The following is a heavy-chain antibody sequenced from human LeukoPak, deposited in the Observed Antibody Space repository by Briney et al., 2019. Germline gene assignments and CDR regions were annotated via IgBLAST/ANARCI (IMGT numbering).Heavy chain of an antibody. CDR3: ARGRQEGSMIVMVMTGCFYFLGG. CDR2: INPSGRI. J-gene: IGHJ6*03. Sequence: SETLSLTCAVYGGSFSGYYWTWIRQAPGKGLEWIGEINPSGRISYNPSLKSRLTISVDASKNQFSLNLRSLTAADTAVYYCARGRQEGSMIVMVMTGCFYFLGGWGKGTTVTVS. D-gene: IGHD3-22*01. V-gene: IGHV4-34*01. CDR1: GGSFSGYY.